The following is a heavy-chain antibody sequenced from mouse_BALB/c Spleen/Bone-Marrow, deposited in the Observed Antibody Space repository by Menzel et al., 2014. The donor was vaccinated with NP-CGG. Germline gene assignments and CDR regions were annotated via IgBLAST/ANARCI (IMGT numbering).Heavy chain of an antibody. V-gene: IGHV4-1*02. CDR2: INPESNTI. CDR1: GFDFSRYW. D-gene: IGHD2-3*01. CDR3: ARLGYYGWFAY. Sequence: EVHLVESGGGLVQPGGSLKFSCAASGFDFSRYWMSWVRQAPGKGLQWIGEINPESNTINYTPSLKDKFIISRDNAKNTLYLQMSKVRSEDTALYCCARLGYYGWFAYWGQGTLVTVSA. J-gene: IGHJ3*01.